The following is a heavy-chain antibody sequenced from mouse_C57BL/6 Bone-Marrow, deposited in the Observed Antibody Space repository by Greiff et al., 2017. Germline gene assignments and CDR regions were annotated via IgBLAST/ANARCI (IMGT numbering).Heavy chain of an antibody. J-gene: IGHJ3*01. Sequence: QVQLQQSGPELVRPGTSVTVSCKASGYAFTNYLIEWVKQRPGQGLEWIGVINPRSGGTNYNEKFKGKATLTADKSSSTAYMQLNSLTSEDSAVYYCARSMDWDWYFDYWGRGTLVTVSA. CDR3: ARSMDWDWYFDY. D-gene: IGHD4-1*01. V-gene: IGHV1-54*01. CDR2: INPRSGGT. CDR1: GYAFTNYL.